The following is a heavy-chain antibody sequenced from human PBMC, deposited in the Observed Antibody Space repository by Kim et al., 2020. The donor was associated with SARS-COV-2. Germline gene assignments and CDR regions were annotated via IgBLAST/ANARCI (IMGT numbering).Heavy chain of an antibody. Sequence: GGSLRLSCAASGFTFSSYWMSWVRQAPGKGLEWVANIKQDGSEKYYVDSVKGRFTISRDNAKNSLYLQMNSLRAEDTAVYYCARVSSPIAAGQFWDYWGQGTLVTVSS. J-gene: IGHJ4*02. CDR3: ARVSSPIAAGQFWDY. V-gene: IGHV3-7*03. CDR1: GFTFSSYW. CDR2: IKQDGSEK. D-gene: IGHD3-3*02.